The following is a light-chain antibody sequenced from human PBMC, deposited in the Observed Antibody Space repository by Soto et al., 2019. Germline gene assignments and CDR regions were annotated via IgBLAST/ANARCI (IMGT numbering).Light chain of an antibody. V-gene: IGLV6-57*04. CDR1: SGSIASNY. Sequence: NFMLTQPYSVSESPGKTVTISCTRSSGSIASNYVQWYQQRPGSAPTPVIYEDNERPSGVPDRFSGSIDSSSNSASLTISGLKTDDEADYYCQSYQSGNVVFGGGTKLTVL. CDR3: QSYQSGNVV. CDR2: EDN. J-gene: IGLJ2*01.